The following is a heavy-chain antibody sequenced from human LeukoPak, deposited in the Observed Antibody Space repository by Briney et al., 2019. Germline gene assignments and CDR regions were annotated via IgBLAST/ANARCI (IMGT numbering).Heavy chain of an antibody. V-gene: IGHV1-58*02. D-gene: IGHD3-3*01. CDR3: AAQRGASLHDFWSTRLFDP. CDR2: IVLGAGNT. CDR1: GFTFPNSA. Sequence: SVKVSCKASGFTFPNSAMQWVRQARGQRLEWIGWIVLGAGNTVYSHKFHDRVTITRDISTTTAYMELDSLGSEDTAVYYCAAQRGASLHDFWSTRLFDPWGQGTLVTVSS. J-gene: IGHJ5*02.